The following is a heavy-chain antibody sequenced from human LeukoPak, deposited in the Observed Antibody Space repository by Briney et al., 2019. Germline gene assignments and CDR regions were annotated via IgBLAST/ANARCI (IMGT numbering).Heavy chain of an antibody. Sequence: SETLSLTCTVSGGSISSYYWSWVQQPPGKGLEWIGYIYYSGSTNYNPSLKSRVTISVDTSKNQFSLKLSSVTATDTAVYYCAREAPGSNYFDYWGQGTLVTVSS. CDR3: AREAPGSNYFDY. J-gene: IGHJ4*02. CDR2: IYYSGST. D-gene: IGHD2-15*01. V-gene: IGHV4-59*01. CDR1: GGSISSYY.